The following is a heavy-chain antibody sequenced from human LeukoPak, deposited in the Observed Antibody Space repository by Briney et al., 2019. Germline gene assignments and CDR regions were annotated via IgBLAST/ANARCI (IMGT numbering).Heavy chain of an antibody. Sequence: PGGSLRLPCAVSGFTVSNSYMTWVRQAPGKGLEWVSVIYSGGSTTYADSVKGRFTISRDSSKNTMYLQMNSLRAEDTAVYYCARDWGTAWGQGTLVTVSS. J-gene: IGHJ4*02. D-gene: IGHD3-16*01. V-gene: IGHV3-53*01. CDR3: ARDWGTA. CDR1: GFTVSNSY. CDR2: IYSGGST.